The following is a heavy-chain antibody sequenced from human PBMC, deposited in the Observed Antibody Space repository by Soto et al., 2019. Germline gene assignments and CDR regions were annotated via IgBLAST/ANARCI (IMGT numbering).Heavy chain of an antibody. J-gene: IGHJ3*02. Sequence: EVQLLESGGGLVQPGGSLRLSCVGSEFTFRNYAMNWVRQAPGEGPEWVSVISSSGDTTYYADSVKGRFSTSRDNSKNTLYLQMNSLRVEDTAIYYCAKDIEGRGATTGDDAFDIWGQGTMVTVSS. CDR3: AKDIEGRGATTGDDAFDI. V-gene: IGHV3-23*01. CDR2: ISSSGDTT. D-gene: IGHD1-1*01. CDR1: EFTFRNYA.